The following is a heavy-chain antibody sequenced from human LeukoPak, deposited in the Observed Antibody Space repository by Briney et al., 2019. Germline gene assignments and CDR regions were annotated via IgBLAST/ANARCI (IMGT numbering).Heavy chain of an antibody. V-gene: IGHV1-18*01. J-gene: IGHJ4*02. CDR1: GYTFTSYG. D-gene: IGHD1-26*01. Sequence: ASVKVSCKASGYTFTSYGISGVRQAPGQGLEWMGWISAYNGNTNYAQKLQGRVTMTTDTSTSTAYMELRSLRSDDTAVYYCARQLLYSGSYYGDYWGQGTLVTVSS. CDR2: ISAYNGNT. CDR3: ARQLLYSGSYYGDY.